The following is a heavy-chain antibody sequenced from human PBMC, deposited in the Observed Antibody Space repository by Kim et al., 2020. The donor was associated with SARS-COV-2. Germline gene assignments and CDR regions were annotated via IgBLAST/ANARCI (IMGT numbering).Heavy chain of an antibody. CDR1: GFTFSSYG. V-gene: IGHV3-33*01. J-gene: IGHJ2*01. CDR3: ARDLKWGAAAGRNFDL. CDR2: IWYDGSNK. D-gene: IGHD6-13*01. Sequence: GGSLRLSCAASGFTFSSYGMHWVRQAPGKGLEWVAVIWYDGSNKYYADSVKGRFTISRDNSKNTLYLQMNSLRAEDTAVYYCARDLKWGAAAGRNFDLWGRGTLVTVSS.